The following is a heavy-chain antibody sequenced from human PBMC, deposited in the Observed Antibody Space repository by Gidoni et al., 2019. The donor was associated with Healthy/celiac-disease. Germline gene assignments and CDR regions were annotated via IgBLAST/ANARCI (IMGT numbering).Heavy chain of an antibody. D-gene: IGHD3-22*01. V-gene: IGHV4-59*01. CDR1: GGSIRSSY. CDR2: IYCSGST. Sequence: QVQLQESAPGLVKPSETLSLTCTVPGGSIRSSYWSWIRQPPGKGLEWIGYIYCSGSTNYNPSHKSRVTISVDTSKNQFSLKLSSVTAADTAVYYCARVGYYYDSSGYYPSFDYWGQGTLVTVSS. CDR3: ARVGYYYDSSGYYPSFDY. J-gene: IGHJ4*02.